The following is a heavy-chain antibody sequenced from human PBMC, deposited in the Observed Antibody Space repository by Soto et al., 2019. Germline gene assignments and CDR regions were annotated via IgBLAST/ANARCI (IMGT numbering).Heavy chain of an antibody. CDR3: AKSTYYDNSESLALGAY. Sequence: GGSLRLSCEASGVTFRSYGMHWVRQAPGKGLEWVALISYDGSNQYYAKAVKGRFTISRDNSKNLLYLQMNSLRADDTAVYYCAKSTYYDNSESLALGAYWGQGTLVTVSS. CDR2: ISYDGSNQ. CDR1: GVTFRSYG. D-gene: IGHD3-22*01. J-gene: IGHJ4*02. V-gene: IGHV3-30*18.